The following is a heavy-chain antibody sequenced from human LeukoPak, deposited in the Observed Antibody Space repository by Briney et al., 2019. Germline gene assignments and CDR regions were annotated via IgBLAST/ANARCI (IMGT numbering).Heavy chain of an antibody. V-gene: IGHV3-48*02. D-gene: IGHD3-10*01. CDR2: ISDSSSLT. CDR3: AKVIRGGYGMDV. Sequence: GGSLRLSCAASGFTASSNYMSWVRQAPGKGLEWVSYISDSSSLTYYADSVKGRFTISRDNAKNSLSLQLNSLRDEDTAVYFCAKVIRGGYGMDVWGQGTTVTVSS. J-gene: IGHJ6*02. CDR1: GFTASSNY.